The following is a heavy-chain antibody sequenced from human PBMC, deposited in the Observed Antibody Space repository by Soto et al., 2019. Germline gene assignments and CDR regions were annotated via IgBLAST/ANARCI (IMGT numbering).Heavy chain of an antibody. CDR2: LSYDGSEK. CDR1: GFPFRDYA. J-gene: IGHJ6*04. V-gene: IGHV3-30*02. Sequence: GGSLRLSCAASGFPFRDYAFHWVRQPPGKGLEWVAVLSYDGSEKYYGDSVKGRFTISRDNSKNTLYLQMNSLRAEDTAAYYCAKEPGCSGGSCYSHGRDVCGKGTTGTVSS. D-gene: IGHD2-15*01. CDR3: AKEPGCSGGSCYSHGRDV.